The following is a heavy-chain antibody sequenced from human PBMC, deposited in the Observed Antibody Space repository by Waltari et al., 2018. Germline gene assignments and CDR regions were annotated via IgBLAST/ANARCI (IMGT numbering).Heavy chain of an antibody. J-gene: IGHJ4*02. Sequence: EVQLVESGGGLVKPGGSLRLSCAASGFTFSNAWMSWVRQAPGKGLEWVGRIKSKTDGGTTDYAAPVKGRFTISRDDSKNTLYLQMNSLKTEDTAVYYCTTGFGSIDYGDRVRSAWGQGTLVIVSS. CDR1: GFTFSNAW. V-gene: IGHV3-15*01. D-gene: IGHD4-17*01. CDR3: TTGFGSIDYGDRVRSA. CDR2: IKSKTDGGTT.